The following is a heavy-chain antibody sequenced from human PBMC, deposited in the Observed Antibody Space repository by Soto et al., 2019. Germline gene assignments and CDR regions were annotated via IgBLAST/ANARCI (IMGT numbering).Heavy chain of an antibody. CDR1: GFSFNNAW. V-gene: IGHV3-15*04. Sequence: VHLVESGGGLVKPGVSLRLSCAASGFSFNNAWMNWVRQAPGKGLEWIGRIESKTEGGTTDYAAPVNGRFTISRDDSKNTLYLQMNSLIIEDPAVYYCSADTKTICGALIVRKNCVDIWGKGTRVTVSS. CDR3: SADTKTICGALIVRKNCVDI. CDR2: IESKTEGGTT. J-gene: IGHJ6*03. D-gene: IGHD3-3*01.